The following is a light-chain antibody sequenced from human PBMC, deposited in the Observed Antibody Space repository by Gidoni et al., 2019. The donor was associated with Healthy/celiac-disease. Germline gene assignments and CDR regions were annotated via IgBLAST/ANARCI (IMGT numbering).Light chain of an antibody. J-gene: IGKJ4*01. CDR3: QQRSNWPSLA. CDR1: QSVSSY. Sequence: IVLTQSPATLSLSPGERATLSCRASQSVSSYLAWYQQKPGQAPGPLIYDATNRATGIPARFSGSGSGTDFTLTISSLEPEDFAVYYCQQRSNWPSLAFGEGTKVEIK. V-gene: IGKV3-11*01. CDR2: DAT.